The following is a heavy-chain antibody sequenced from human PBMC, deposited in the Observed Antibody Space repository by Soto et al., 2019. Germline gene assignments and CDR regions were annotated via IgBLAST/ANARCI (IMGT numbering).Heavy chain of an antibody. D-gene: IGHD3-10*01. CDR1: GYSFTSYW. CDR2: IYPGDSDT. V-gene: IGHV5-51*01. J-gene: IGHJ6*02. Sequence: PGESLTLSCKGSGYSFTSYWIGWVRQMPGKGLEWMGIIYPGDSDTRYSPSFQGQVTISADKSISTAYLQWSSLKASDTAMYYCARQPDYYGSGSYYKGYSYYGMDVWGQAPTVTV. CDR3: ARQPDYYGSGSYYKGYSYYGMDV.